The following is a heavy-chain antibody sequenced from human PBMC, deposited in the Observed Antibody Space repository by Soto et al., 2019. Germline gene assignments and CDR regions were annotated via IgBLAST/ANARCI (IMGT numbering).Heavy chain of an antibody. D-gene: IGHD4-17*01. J-gene: IGHJ6*02. CDR2: ISYRGST. CDR1: GGSISSGDNY. CDR3: ARHQYGRGMDV. V-gene: IGHV4-30-4*01. Sequence: QVQLQESGPGLVQPSQTLSLTCTVTGGSISSGDNYWGWIRQPPGKGLEWIAYISYRGSTSYNSSLRSRLTISLDTSKNLFSLELRSVTAADTAIYYCARHQYGRGMDVRGQGTTVTVSS.